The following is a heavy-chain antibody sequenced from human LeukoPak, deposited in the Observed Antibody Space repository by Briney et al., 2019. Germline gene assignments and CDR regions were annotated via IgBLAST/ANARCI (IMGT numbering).Heavy chain of an antibody. CDR1: GGSISSSSYY. CDR2: IYYSGST. J-gene: IGHJ6*02. V-gene: IGHV4-39*01. CDR3: ARHIIDSGSSHYYYGMDV. Sequence: KSSETLSLTCTVSGGSISSSSYYWGWIRQPPGKGLEWIGSIYYSGSTYYNPSLKSRVTISVDTSKNQFSLKLSSVTAADTAVYYCARHIIDSGSSHYYYGMDVWGQGTTVTVSS. D-gene: IGHD1-26*01.